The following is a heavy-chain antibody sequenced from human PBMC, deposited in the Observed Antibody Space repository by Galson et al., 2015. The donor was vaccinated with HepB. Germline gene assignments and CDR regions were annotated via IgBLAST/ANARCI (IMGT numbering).Heavy chain of an antibody. V-gene: IGHV1-2*02. CDR1: GYTFTGDY. Sequence: SVKVSCTAAGYTFTGDYMHWVRQAPGQGLEWMGWINPNSGGTNYAQKFQGRVTMTRDASISTAYMELSRLRSDDTAVYYRAREPRGYYYGMDVWGQGTTVIVSS. CDR2: INPNSGGT. CDR3: AREPRGYYYGMDV. D-gene: IGHD3-10*01. J-gene: IGHJ6*02.